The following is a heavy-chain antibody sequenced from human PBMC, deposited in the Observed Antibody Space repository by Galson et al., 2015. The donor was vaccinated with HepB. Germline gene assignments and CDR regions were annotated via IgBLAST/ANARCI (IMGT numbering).Heavy chain of an antibody. V-gene: IGHV3-30*03. D-gene: IGHD3-16*01. Sequence: SLRLSCAASGSTFSSYGMHWVRQAPGKGLEWVAVISYDGSNKYYADSVKGRFTISRDNSKNTLYLQMNSLRAEDTAVYYCASDRVISPTGPYTTDYWGQGTLVTVSS. CDR1: GSTFSSYG. CDR2: ISYDGSNK. J-gene: IGHJ4*02. CDR3: ASDRVISPTGPYTTDY.